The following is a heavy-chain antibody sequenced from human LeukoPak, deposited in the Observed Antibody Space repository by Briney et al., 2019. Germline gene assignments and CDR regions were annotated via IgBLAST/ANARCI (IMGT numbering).Heavy chain of an antibody. Sequence: PSETPSLTCTISGDSIGAYYWTCIRQSPGEGLEWIGYIYHSGNRNYNTSLKSRVTILLDQSKNQFSLRLTSATAADTAVNYCASLYDRREGIDYSGQGTLVTASS. J-gene: IGHJ4*02. CDR3: ASLYDRREGIDY. D-gene: IGHD3-9*01. CDR2: IYHSGNR. V-gene: IGHV4-59*08. CDR1: GDSIGAYY.